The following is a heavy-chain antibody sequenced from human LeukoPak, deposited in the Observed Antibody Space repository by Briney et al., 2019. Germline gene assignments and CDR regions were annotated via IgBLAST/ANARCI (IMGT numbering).Heavy chain of an antibody. Sequence: SETLSLTCAVSGGSISSYYWSWIRQPPGKGLEWIGYIYYSGSTNYNPSLKSRVTISVDTSKNQFSLKLSSVTAADTAVYYCARGFHYYLNWFDPWGQETLVTVSS. D-gene: IGHD3-22*01. V-gene: IGHV4-59*01. CDR1: GGSISSYY. CDR3: ARGFHYYLNWFDP. J-gene: IGHJ5*02. CDR2: IYYSGST.